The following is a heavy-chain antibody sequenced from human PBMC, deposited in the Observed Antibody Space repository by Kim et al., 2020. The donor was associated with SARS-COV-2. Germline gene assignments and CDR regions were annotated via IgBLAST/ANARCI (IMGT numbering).Heavy chain of an antibody. CDR2: IYPGDSDT. Sequence: GESLKISCKGSGYSFTSYWIGWVRQMPGKGLEWMGIIYPGDSDTRYSPSFQGQVTISADKSISTAYLQWSSLKASDTAMYYCARWSTDPPGDIVVVPAAKRPNDAFDIWGQGTMVTVSS. CDR1: GYSFTSYW. D-gene: IGHD2-2*01. J-gene: IGHJ3*02. V-gene: IGHV5-51*01. CDR3: ARWSTDPPGDIVVVPAAKRPNDAFDI.